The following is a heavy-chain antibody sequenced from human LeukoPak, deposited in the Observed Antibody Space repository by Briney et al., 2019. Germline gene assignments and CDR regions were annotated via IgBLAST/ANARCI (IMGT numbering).Heavy chain of an antibody. J-gene: IGHJ4*02. CDR3: ARRYCSSTSCLIDY. V-gene: IGHV3-7*04. CDR1: GFAFTSFW. CDR2: IKQDGSEK. D-gene: IGHD2-2*01. Sequence: GGSLRLSCAASGFAFTSFWVSWVRQAPGKGLEWVANIKQDGSEKYYVDSVKGRFTISRGNAKNSLYLQMNSLRAEDTAVYYCARRYCSSTSCLIDYWGQGTLVTVSS.